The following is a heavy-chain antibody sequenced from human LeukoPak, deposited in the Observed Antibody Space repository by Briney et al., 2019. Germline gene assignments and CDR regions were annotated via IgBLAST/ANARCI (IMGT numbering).Heavy chain of an antibody. Sequence: GGSLRLSCVASGFTFTKCAMSWIRQAPGKGLEWVAIITATGDTAYYADSVKGRFTISRDNSRNTVYLQMNSLRAEDTAVYYCAKDIAMVRGVIIRTTNFDYWGQGTLVTVSS. V-gene: IGHV3-23*01. CDR1: GFTFTKCA. D-gene: IGHD3-10*01. CDR3: AKDIAMVRGVIIRTTNFDY. CDR2: ITATGDTA. J-gene: IGHJ4*02.